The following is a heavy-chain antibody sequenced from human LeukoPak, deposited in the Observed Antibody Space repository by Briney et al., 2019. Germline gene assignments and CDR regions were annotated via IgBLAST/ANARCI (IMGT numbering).Heavy chain of an antibody. Sequence: ASVKVSCRASGYTFTDYYMHWVRQAPGPGLGWMGRINTNSSHTRYAEKFQGRVTMTRDTTISTAYMDLSSLRSDDTSVYYCARDLRFLGPSGDYVLWYFDLWGRGTLVTVSS. CDR3: ARDLRFLGPSGDYVLWYFDL. D-gene: IGHD4-17*01. V-gene: IGHV1-2*06. CDR1: GYTFTDYY. J-gene: IGHJ2*01. CDR2: INTNSSHT.